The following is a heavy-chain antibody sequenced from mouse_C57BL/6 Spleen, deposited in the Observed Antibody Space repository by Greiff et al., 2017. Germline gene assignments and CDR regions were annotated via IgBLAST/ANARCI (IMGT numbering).Heavy chain of an antibody. Sequence: VQLQQSGPELVKPGASVKISCKASGYSFTGYYMNWVKQSPEKSLEWIGEINPSTGGTTYNQKFKAKATLTVDKSSSTAYMQLKSLTSEDSAVYYCARKDGRYAMDYWGQGTSVTVSS. D-gene: IGHD2-3*01. J-gene: IGHJ4*01. V-gene: IGHV1-42*01. CDR3: ARKDGRYAMDY. CDR1: GYSFTGYY. CDR2: INPSTGGT.